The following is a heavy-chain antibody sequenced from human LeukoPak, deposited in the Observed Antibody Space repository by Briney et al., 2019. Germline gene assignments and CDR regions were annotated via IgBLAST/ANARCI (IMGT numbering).Heavy chain of an antibody. V-gene: IGHV3-33*01. CDR3: ARESYDILTGLADAFDI. Sequence: GGSLRLSCAASGFTFSSYGMHWVRQAPGKGLEWVAVIWDDGSNKYYADSVKGRFTISRDNSKNPLYLQMNSLRAEDTAVYYCARESYDILTGLADAFDIWGQGTMVTVSS. J-gene: IGHJ3*02. D-gene: IGHD3-9*01. CDR2: IWDDGSNK. CDR1: GFTFSSYG.